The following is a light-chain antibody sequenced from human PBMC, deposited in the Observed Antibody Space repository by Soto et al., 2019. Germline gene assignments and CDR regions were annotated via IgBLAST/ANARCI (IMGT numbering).Light chain of an antibody. V-gene: IGKV3D-15*02. J-gene: IGKJ5*01. CDR1: QSISSN. CDR3: QQHGDSPIT. CDR2: GAS. Sequence: EIVMTQSPATLTVSPGERATLSCRASQSISSNLAWYQQKPGQAPRLLIDGASTRATGIPARFSGSGSGTDFSLTISRLEPEDFAVYYCQQHGDSPITFGQGTRLEI.